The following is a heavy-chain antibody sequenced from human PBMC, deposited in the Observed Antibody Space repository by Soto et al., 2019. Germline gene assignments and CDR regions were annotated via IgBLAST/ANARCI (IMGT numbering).Heavy chain of an antibody. V-gene: IGHV3-23*01. J-gene: IGHJ2*01. CDR3: AKRTTGWYFDL. CDR2: ISGSGDST. Sequence: EVQLLESGGGLVQPGGSLRLSCAASGFTFSSYAMSWVRQAPGKGLEWVSIISGSGDSTYYADSVKGRFTISRDNSQNTLYLQMNSLRAEDTAVYYCAKRTTGWYFDLWGRGTLVTVSS. CDR1: GFTFSSYA.